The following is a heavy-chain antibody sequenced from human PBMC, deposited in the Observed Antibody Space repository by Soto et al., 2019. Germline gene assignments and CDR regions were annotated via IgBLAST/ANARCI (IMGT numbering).Heavy chain of an antibody. CDR1: GFTFSDYY. D-gene: IGHD5-12*01. V-gene: IGHV3-11*05. CDR3: ARDHHRYSGYDYVDY. Sequence: QVQLVESGGGLVTPGGSLRLSCAASGFTFSDYYMSWIRQAPGKGLEWVSYISSSSSYTNYADSVKGRFTISRDHAKNSLYLQMNSLRADDTAVYYCARDHHRYSGYDYVDYWGQGTLGTVSS. J-gene: IGHJ4*02. CDR2: ISSSSSYT.